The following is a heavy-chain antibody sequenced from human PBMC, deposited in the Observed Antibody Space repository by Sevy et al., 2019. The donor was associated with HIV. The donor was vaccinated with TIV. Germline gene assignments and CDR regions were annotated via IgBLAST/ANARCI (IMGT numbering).Heavy chain of an antibody. D-gene: IGHD3-22*01. CDR3: AREYPYYYDSSGYYLGFVEAFDI. CDR2: ISSSGSTI. V-gene: IGHV3-11*01. Sequence: GGSLRLSCAASGFTFSDYYMSWIRQAPGKGLEWVSYISSSGSTIYYADSVKGRFTISRDNAKNSLYLQMNSLRAENTAVYYCAREYPYYYDSSGYYLGFVEAFDIWGQGTMVTVSS. J-gene: IGHJ3*02. CDR1: GFTFSDYY.